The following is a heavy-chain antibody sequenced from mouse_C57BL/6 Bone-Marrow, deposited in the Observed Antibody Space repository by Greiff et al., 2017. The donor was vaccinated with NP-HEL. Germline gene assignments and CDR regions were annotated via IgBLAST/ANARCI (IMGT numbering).Heavy chain of an antibody. V-gene: IGHV14-4*01. Sequence: EVQLQQSGAELVRPGASVKLSCTASGFNITDDYMHWVKQRPEQGLEWIGWIDPENGDTEYASKFQGKATITADTSSNTAYLQLSSLTSEDTAVYYCTTYYYAMDYWGQGTSVTVSS. J-gene: IGHJ4*01. CDR1: GFNITDDY. CDR3: TTYYYAMDY. CDR2: IDPENGDT.